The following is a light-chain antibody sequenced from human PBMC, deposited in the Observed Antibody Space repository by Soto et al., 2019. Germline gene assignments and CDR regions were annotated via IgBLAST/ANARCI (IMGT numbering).Light chain of an antibody. CDR1: QSVRDN. CDR2: GAS. Sequence: EIVMTHSPATLSVSPGERATLSCRASQSVRDNLAWYQQKPGQAPRLLIYGASTRATGIPARYSGSGSGTEFTLTINSMQSADFALYFCQQSKNWPYTFVQWTKLEIK. J-gene: IGKJ2*01. CDR3: QQSKNWPYT. V-gene: IGKV3-15*01.